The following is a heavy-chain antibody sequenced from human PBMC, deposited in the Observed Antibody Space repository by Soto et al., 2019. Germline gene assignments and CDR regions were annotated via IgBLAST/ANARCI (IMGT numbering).Heavy chain of an antibody. CDR2: IYYSGST. D-gene: IGHD6-19*01. Sequence: SETLSLTCTVSGGSISSGDYYWSWIRQPPGKGLEWIGYIYYSGSTYYNPSYKSRVTISVDTSKNQFSLKLSSVTAADTAVYYCARHGQWLVTGYFYYGMDVWGQGTTVTVSS. J-gene: IGHJ6*02. CDR1: GGSISSGDYY. CDR3: ARHGQWLVTGYFYYGMDV. V-gene: IGHV4-30-4*01.